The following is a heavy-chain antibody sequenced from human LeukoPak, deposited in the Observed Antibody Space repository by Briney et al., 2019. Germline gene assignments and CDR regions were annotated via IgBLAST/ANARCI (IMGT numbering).Heavy chain of an antibody. J-gene: IGHJ4*02. CDR1: GFTFSNYG. Sequence: GRSLRLSCAASGFTFSNYGMHWVRQAPGKGLEWVAVISYDGSNKYYADSVKGRFTISRDNSKNTLFLQMNSLRAEDTAVYYCARELASGDWGQGTLVTVSS. CDR3: ARELASGD. D-gene: IGHD6-13*01. CDR2: ISYDGSNK. V-gene: IGHV3-30*03.